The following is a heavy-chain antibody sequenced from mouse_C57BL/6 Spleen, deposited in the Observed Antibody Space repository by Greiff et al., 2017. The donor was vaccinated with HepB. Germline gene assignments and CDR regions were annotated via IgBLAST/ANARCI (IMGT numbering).Heavy chain of an antibody. CDR2: ISSGSSTI. V-gene: IGHV5-17*01. D-gene: IGHD1-1*01. CDR3: ARSIYLRRYFDV. CDR1: GFTFSDYG. Sequence: EVKLMESGGGLVKPGGSLKLSCAASGFTFSDYGMHWVRQAPEKGLEWVAYISSGSSTIYYADTVKGRFTISRDNAKNTLFLQMTSLRSEDTAMYYCARSIYLRRYFDVWGTGTTVTVSS. J-gene: IGHJ1*03.